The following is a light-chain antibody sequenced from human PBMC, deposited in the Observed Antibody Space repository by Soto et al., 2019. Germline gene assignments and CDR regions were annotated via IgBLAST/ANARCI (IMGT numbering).Light chain of an antibody. CDR2: DVG. CDR1: SNDVGGYNY. J-gene: IGLJ2*01. V-gene: IGLV2-11*01. CDR3: CSYAGSYSLV. Sequence: QSVLTQPRSVSGSPGQSVTLSCTGTSNDVGGYNYVSWYQQYPGKAPTLMIYDVGKRPSGVPDRFSGSKSGNTASLLISGLQAEDEADYYCCSYAGSYSLVFGGGTKLTVL.